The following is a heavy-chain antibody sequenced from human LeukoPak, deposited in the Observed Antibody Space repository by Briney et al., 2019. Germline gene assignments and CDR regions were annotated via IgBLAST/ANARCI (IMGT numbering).Heavy chain of an antibody. Sequence: SETLSLTCTVSGGSISSYYWSWIRQPPGKGLEWIGYIYYSGSTNYNPSLKSRVTISVDTSKNQFSLRLSSVTAADTAVYYCARGRRRLWGLNYYYYGMDVWGQGTTVTVSS. CDR2: IYYSGST. J-gene: IGHJ6*02. D-gene: IGHD7-27*01. CDR1: GGSISSYY. V-gene: IGHV4-59*12. CDR3: ARGRRRLWGLNYYYYGMDV.